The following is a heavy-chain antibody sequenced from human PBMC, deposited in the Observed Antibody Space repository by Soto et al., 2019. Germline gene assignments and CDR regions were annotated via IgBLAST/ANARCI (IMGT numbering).Heavy chain of an antibody. Sequence: PGGSLRLSCVASGFIFRSYGMHWVRQAPGKGLEWVAVILYDGSNKYYADSVKGRFTISRDNSKNTLYLQMNSLRAEDTAVYYCAKIGIPDHYDNSDYAYWGQGTLVTVSS. CDR2: ILYDGSNK. CDR1: GFIFRSYG. CDR3: AKIGIPDHYDNSDYAY. D-gene: IGHD3-22*01. J-gene: IGHJ4*02. V-gene: IGHV3-30*18.